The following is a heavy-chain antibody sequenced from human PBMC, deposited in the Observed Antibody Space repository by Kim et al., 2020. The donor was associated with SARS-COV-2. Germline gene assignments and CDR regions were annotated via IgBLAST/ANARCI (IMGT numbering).Heavy chain of an antibody. J-gene: IGHJ6*02. CDR1: GGTFSSYA. CDR3: ARADPANGSGSNYGMDV. V-gene: IGHV1-69*13. D-gene: IGHD3-10*01. CDR2: IIPIFSTA. Sequence: SVKVSCKASGGTFSSYAISWVRQAPGQGLEWMGGIIPIFSTANYAQKFQGRVTITADESTSTAYMELSLRSEDTAGYYCARADPANGSGSNYGMDVWGQGTTVTVSS.